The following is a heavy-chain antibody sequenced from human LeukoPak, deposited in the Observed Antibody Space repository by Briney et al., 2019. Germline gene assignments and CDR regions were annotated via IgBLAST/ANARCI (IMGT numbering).Heavy chain of an antibody. CDR2: MNPNSGNT. CDR3: ARVKSTLRRQDWFDP. CDR1: GYTFTSYD. V-gene: IGHV1-8*01. D-gene: IGHD2-2*01. J-gene: IGHJ5*02. Sequence: ASVKVSCTASGYTFTSYDNNWVRHGPGQGLEWVGWMNPNSGNTGYAQKFQGIVTMTRNTSISTAYMELSRLRSEDTAVYYCARVKSTLRRQDWFDPWGQGTLVTVSS.